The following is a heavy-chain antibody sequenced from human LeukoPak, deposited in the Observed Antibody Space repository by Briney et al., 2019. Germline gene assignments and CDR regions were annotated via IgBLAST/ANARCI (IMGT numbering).Heavy chain of an antibody. J-gene: IGHJ4*02. CDR2: ISGSGGST. CDR1: GFTFSSYA. D-gene: IGHD2-8*01. CDR3: AKDLRNRYRTNGVCYGQFDY. Sequence: GGSLRLSCAASGFTFSSYAMSWVRQAPGKGLEWVSAISGSGGSTYYADSVKGRFTISRDNSKNTLYLQMNSLRAEDTAVYYCAKDLRNRYRTNGVCYGQFDYWGQGTLVTVSS. V-gene: IGHV3-23*01.